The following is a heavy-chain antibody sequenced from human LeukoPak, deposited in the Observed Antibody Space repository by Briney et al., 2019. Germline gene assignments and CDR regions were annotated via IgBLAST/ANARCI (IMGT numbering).Heavy chain of an antibody. V-gene: IGHV3-66*01. CDR1: TFNVSSYY. J-gene: IGHJ3*02. CDR2: IYRGGTT. Sequence: GGSLRLSCATSTFNVSSYYMSWVRQAPGKGLDWVSVIYRGGTTYYADSVKGRFTMSRDSSKNTLYLQMNSLRVDDTALYYCARRGDIGQYAFDIWGQGTMVTVYS. D-gene: IGHD3-10*01. CDR3: ARRGDIGQYAFDI.